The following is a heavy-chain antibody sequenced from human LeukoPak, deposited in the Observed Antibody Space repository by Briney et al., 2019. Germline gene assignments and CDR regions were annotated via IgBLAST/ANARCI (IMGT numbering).Heavy chain of an antibody. CDR2: IYPGDSDT. Sequence: GESLKISCKGSGYSFTSYWIGWVRQMPGKGLEWMGIIYPGDSDTRYSPSFQGQVAISADKSISTAYLQWSSLKASDTAIYYCARRRYPGYSSGRDAFDIWGQGTMVTVSS. J-gene: IGHJ3*02. D-gene: IGHD6-19*01. V-gene: IGHV5-51*01. CDR1: GYSFTSYW. CDR3: ARRRYPGYSSGRDAFDI.